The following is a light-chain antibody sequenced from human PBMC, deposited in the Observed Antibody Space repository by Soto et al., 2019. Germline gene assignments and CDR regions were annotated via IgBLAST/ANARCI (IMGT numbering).Light chain of an antibody. CDR2: AAS. CDR3: QQANSFPLT. CDR1: QDISSW. Sequence: DIQMTQSPSSVSASVGDRVTITCRASQDISSWLAWYQQKPGKAPKLLIYAASSLQSGVPSRFSGSASGTDFSITISSLQPEDFATYYCQQANSFPLTFGQGTRLEMK. V-gene: IGKV1-12*01. J-gene: IGKJ5*01.